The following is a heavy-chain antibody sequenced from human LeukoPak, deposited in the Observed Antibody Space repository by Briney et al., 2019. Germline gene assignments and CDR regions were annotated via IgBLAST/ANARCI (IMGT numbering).Heavy chain of an antibody. J-gene: IGHJ6*02. D-gene: IGHD6-13*01. CDR3: AKDIGGSSRYYYYYYGMDV. CDR2: ISWNSGSI. CDR1: GFTFYDYA. V-gene: IGHV3-9*01. Sequence: GGSLRLSCAASGFTFYDYAMHWVRQAPGKGLEWVSGISWNSGSIGYADSVKGRFTISRDNAKNSLYLQMNSLRAEDTALYYCAKDIGGSSRYYYYYYGMDVWGQGTTVTVSS.